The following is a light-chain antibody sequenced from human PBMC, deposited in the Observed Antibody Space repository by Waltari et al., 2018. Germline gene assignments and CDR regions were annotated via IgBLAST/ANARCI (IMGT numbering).Light chain of an antibody. Sequence: DIQMTQSPSTLSAPVGDRVTITCRASQSIRSWLAWYQQKPGKAPKLLISKASTLESGVPSRFSGSGSGTEFTLTISNLQPDDFATYHCQQYKSPPWTFGQGTKVEIK. CDR3: QQYKSPPWT. CDR2: KAS. J-gene: IGKJ1*01. V-gene: IGKV1-5*03. CDR1: QSIRSW.